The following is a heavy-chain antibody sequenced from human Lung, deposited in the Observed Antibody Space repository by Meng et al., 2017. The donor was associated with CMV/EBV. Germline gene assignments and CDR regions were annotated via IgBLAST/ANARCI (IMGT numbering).Heavy chain of an antibody. Sequence: SCAASGFTFSSYEMNWVRQAPGKGLEWVSYISSSGSTIYYADSVKGRFTISRDNAKNSLYLQMNSLRAEDTAVYYCARDRGVVVPAAKYYYYGMGVWGQGTXVTVSS. V-gene: IGHV3-48*03. D-gene: IGHD2-2*01. CDR1: GFTFSSYE. CDR3: ARDRGVVVPAAKYYYYGMGV. CDR2: ISSSGSTI. J-gene: IGHJ6*02.